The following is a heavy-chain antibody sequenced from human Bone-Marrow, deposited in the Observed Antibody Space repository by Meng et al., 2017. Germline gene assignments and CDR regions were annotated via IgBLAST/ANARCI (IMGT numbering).Heavy chain of an antibody. CDR2: ISSSSSYI. CDR3: ARGSYGQGIDY. D-gene: IGHD3-16*01. V-gene: IGHV3-21*02. CDR1: GYTFTSYG. J-gene: IGHJ4*02. Sequence: VQLVQSGAEVKKPGASVKVSCKASGYTFTSYGISWVRQAPGKGLEWVSSISSSSSYIYYADSVKGRFTISRDNSKNTLYLQMNSLRAEDTAVYYCARGSYGQGIDYWGQGTLVTVSS.